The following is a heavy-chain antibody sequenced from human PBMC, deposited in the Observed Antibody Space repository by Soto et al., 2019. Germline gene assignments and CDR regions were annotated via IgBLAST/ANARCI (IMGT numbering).Heavy chain of an antibody. CDR1: GFTFSSYW. Sequence: GSLRLSCAASGFTFSSYWMSWVRQAPGKGLEWVANIKQDGSEKYYVDSVKGRFTISRDNAKNSLYLQMNSLRAEDTAVYYCARDISYSGYDINWFDPWGQGTLVTVSS. V-gene: IGHV3-7*03. CDR3: ARDISYSGYDINWFDP. CDR2: IKQDGSEK. J-gene: IGHJ5*02. D-gene: IGHD5-12*01.